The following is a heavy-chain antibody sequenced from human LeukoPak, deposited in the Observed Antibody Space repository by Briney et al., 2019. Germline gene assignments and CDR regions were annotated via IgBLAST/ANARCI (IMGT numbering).Heavy chain of an antibody. V-gene: IGHV3-11*01. CDR2: ISSSGSTI. J-gene: IGHJ6*02. CDR3: ARLSTGGNLYYYYYGMDV. CDR1: GFTFSDYY. Sequence: GGSLRLSCAASGFTFSDYYMNWIRQAPGKGPEWVSYISSSGSTIYYADSVKGRFTVSRDNAKNSLYLQMNSLRAEDTAVYYCARLSTGGNLYYYYYGMDVWGQGTTVTVSS. D-gene: IGHD4-23*01.